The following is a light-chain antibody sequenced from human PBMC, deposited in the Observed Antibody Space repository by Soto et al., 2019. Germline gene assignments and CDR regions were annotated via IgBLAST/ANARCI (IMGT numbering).Light chain of an antibody. Sequence: EIVLPQSPGTLSLSPGERATFSCRASQSVSSSYIAWYQQKRGQAPRRLLYGASIRATGIPDRFSGSGSGTDFTLTISRLEPEDFALYYCQQYHTSPLTFGQGTKVDIK. J-gene: IGKJ1*01. CDR3: QQYHTSPLT. CDR1: QSVSSSY. V-gene: IGKV3-20*01. CDR2: GAS.